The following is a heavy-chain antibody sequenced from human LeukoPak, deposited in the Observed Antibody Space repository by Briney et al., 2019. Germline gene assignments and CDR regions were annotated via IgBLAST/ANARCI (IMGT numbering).Heavy chain of an antibody. CDR2: IYYSGST. Sequence: SQTLSLTCTVSGGSISSGDYYWSWIRQPPGKGLEWIGYIYYSGSTYYNPSLKSRVTISVDTSKNQFSLKLSSVTAADTAVYYCARERTAMYPYYFDYWGQGTLVTVSS. J-gene: IGHJ4*02. D-gene: IGHD5-18*01. V-gene: IGHV4-30-4*01. CDR1: GGSISSGDYY. CDR3: ARERTAMYPYYFDY.